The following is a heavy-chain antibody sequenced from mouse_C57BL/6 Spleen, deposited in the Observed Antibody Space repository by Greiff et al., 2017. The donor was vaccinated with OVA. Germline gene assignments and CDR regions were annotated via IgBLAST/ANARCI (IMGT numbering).Heavy chain of an antibody. CDR3: GTYFYYAMDY. J-gene: IGHJ4*01. CDR1: GYTFTDYE. Sequence: QVQLKESGAELVRPGASVTLSCKASGYTFTDYEMHWVKQTPVHGLEWIGAIDPETGGTAYNQKFKGKAILTADKSSSTAYMQLSSLTSEDSAVYYCGTYFYYAMDYWGQGTSVTVSS. D-gene: IGHD2-10*01. CDR2: IDPETGGT. V-gene: IGHV1-15*01.